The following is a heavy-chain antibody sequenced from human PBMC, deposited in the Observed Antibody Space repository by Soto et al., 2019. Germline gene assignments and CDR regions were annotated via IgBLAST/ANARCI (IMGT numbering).Heavy chain of an antibody. CDR1: GYTFTGYY. J-gene: IGHJ4*02. V-gene: IGHV1-2*04. D-gene: IGHD6-19*01. CDR2: INPNSGGT. Sequence: QVQLVQSGAEVKKPGASVKVSCKASGYTFTGYYMHWVRQAPGQGLEWMGWINPNSGGTNYAQKFQGWVTMTRDTSISPAYMELSRLRSDDTAVYYCGRAVAVAGTRSYFDYWGQGTLVTVSS. CDR3: GRAVAVAGTRSYFDY.